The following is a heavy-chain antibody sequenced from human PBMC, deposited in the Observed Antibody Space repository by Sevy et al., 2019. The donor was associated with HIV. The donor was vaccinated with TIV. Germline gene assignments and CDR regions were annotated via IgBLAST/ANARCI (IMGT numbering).Heavy chain of an antibody. Sequence: GGSLRLSCAAPGFTFSSYGMHWVRQAPGKGLEWVAVISYDGSNKYYADSVKGRFTISRDNSKNTLYLQMNSLRAEDTAVYYCAKAWGYYYDSSGRGGRTAGMDVWGQGTTVTVSS. V-gene: IGHV3-30*18. J-gene: IGHJ6*02. CDR2: ISYDGSNK. CDR3: AKAWGYYYDSSGRGGRTAGMDV. CDR1: GFTFSSYG. D-gene: IGHD3-22*01.